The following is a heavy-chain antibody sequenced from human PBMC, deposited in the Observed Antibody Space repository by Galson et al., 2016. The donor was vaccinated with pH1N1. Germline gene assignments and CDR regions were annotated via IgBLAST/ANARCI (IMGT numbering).Heavy chain of an antibody. J-gene: IGHJ4*02. D-gene: IGHD2-21*01. V-gene: IGHV3-7*01. CDR1: GFTFGDYW. CDR2: INRDGSVR. Sequence: SLRLSCAASGFTFGDYWMHWVRQAPGKGLEWVANINRDGSVRFSVDSVKGRFTISRDNASNSLNLQMNSLTAEDTAIYYCARAIGGAGAQWGQGTLVTVSS. CDR3: ARAIGGAGAQ.